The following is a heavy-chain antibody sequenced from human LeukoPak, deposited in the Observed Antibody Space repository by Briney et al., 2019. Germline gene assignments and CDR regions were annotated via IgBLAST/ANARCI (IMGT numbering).Heavy chain of an antibody. CDR1: GFTFSSYS. D-gene: IGHD4-17*01. V-gene: IGHV3-21*01. Sequence: GGSLRLSCAASGFTFSSYSMNWVRQAPGKGLEWVSSISSSSYIYYADSVKGRFTISRDNAKNSLYLQMNSLRAEDTAVYYCARDSLRSNFDYWGQGTLVTVSS. CDR3: ARDSLRSNFDY. J-gene: IGHJ4*02. CDR2: ISSSSYI.